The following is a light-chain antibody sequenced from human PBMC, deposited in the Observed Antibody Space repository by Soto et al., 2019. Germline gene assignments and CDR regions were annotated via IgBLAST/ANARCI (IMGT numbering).Light chain of an antibody. CDR3: CSYGGYFWV. V-gene: IGLV2-11*01. CDR2: DVP. Sequence: QSALTQPRSVSGSPGQSVTISCTGSSSDVGGYDYVSWFQHHPAKVPKLMIYDVPKRPSGVPDRFSASKSGNTPSLSISGLQAEDEDDYSCCSYGGYFWVFGGGTKVTVL. CDR1: SSDVGGYDY. J-gene: IGLJ3*02.